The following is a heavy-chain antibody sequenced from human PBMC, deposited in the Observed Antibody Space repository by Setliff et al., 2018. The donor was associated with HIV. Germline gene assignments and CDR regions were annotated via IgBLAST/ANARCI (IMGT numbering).Heavy chain of an antibody. V-gene: IGHV3-20*04. J-gene: IGHJ6*03. D-gene: IGHD3-10*01. CDR2: INWNGGST. CDR1: GFTFNNYA. CDR3: ARNRGRWELLRDYYYYYMDV. Sequence: GGSLRLSCAASGFTFNNYAMTWVRQTPGKGLEWVSGINWNGGSTGYADSVKGRFTISRDNAKNSLYLQMDSLRAEDTAVYYCARNRGRWELLRDYYYYYMDVWGEGTTVTVSS.